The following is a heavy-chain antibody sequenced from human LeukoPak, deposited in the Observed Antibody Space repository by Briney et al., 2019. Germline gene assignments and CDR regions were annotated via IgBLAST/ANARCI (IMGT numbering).Heavy chain of an antibody. CDR3: ARAEDPSRIGQMATITGNEA. D-gene: IGHD5-24*01. CDR1: GGTFSSYA. CDR2: IIPILGIA. J-gene: IGHJ5*02. Sequence: SVKVSCKASGGTFSSYAISWVRQAPGQGLEWMGRIIPILGIANYAQKFQGRVTITADKSTSTAYMELSSLRSEDTAVYYCARAEDPSRIGQMATITGNEAWGQGTLVTVSS. V-gene: IGHV1-69*04.